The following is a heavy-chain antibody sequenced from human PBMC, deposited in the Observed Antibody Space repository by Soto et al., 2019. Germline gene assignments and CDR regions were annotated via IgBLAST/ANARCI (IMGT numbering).Heavy chain of an antibody. D-gene: IGHD2-15*01. J-gene: IGHJ3*02. CDR2: IYYSGST. CDR3: ARGGRVCASLDDGFEI. V-gene: IGHV4-59*01. Sequence: GKGLEWIWYIYYSGSTNYNPSLKSRVTISVDTSKNQFSLKLSSVTGAEAAVYFCARGGRVCASLDDGFEIWGQGTFVTVSS.